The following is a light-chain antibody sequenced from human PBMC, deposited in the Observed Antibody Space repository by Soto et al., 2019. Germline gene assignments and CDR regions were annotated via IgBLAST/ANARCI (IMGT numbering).Light chain of an antibody. CDR2: EVS. Sequence: QSVLTQPASVSGSPGQSITISCTVTSSDVGSYNYVSWYQQRPGKAPKLMIYEVSDRPSGISSRFSGSKSGNTASLTISGLQTEDEADYSCSSYTSSSTLFGTGTKVTVL. V-gene: IGLV2-14*01. CDR3: SSYTSSSTL. CDR1: SSDVGSYNY. J-gene: IGLJ1*01.